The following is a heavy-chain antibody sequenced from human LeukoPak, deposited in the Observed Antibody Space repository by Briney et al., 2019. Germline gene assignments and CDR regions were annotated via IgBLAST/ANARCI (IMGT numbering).Heavy chain of an antibody. CDR2: KNPNSGNT. CDR3: AREDPAAAGTANY. CDR1: GYTFTSYD. V-gene: IGHV1-8*01. Sequence: ASVKVSCKASGYTFTSYDINWVRQATGQGLEWMGWKNPNSGNTGYAQKFQGRVTITADKSTSTAYMELSSLRSEDTAVYYCAREDPAAAGTANYWGQGTLVTVSS. D-gene: IGHD6-13*01. J-gene: IGHJ4*02.